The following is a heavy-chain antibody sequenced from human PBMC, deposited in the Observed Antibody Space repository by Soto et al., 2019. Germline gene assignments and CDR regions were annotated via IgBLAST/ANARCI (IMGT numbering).Heavy chain of an antibody. J-gene: IGHJ6*02. D-gene: IGHD6-19*01. CDR1: GGSMSSQY. V-gene: IGHV4-59*11. CDR3: ARLNSGWEGGHFYYFGMDV. CDR2: IFYSGGT. Sequence: QVQLQESGPRLVKPSETLSLTCTVSGGSMSSQYWSWIRQPPGKGLEWIGNIFYSGGTKYNPSLKSRVTISVATSKNQFSLRLSSVTAADTAVYYCARLNSGWEGGHFYYFGMDVWGQGTTVTVSS.